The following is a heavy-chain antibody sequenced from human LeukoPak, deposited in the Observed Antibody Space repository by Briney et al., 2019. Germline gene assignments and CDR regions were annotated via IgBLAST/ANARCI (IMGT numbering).Heavy chain of an antibody. CDR3: ARDPPTTIFGVVIESCYGMDV. V-gene: IGHV3-21*01. D-gene: IGHD3-3*01. Sequence: PGGSLTLSCSASGYTFSSYSMNWVRQAPGKGLEWVSSISSSSSYIYYADSVKGRFTISRDNAKNSLYLQLNSLRAEDTAVYYRARDPPTTIFGVVIESCYGMDVWGQGTTVTVSS. CDR2: ISSSSSYI. CDR1: GYTFSSYS. J-gene: IGHJ6*02.